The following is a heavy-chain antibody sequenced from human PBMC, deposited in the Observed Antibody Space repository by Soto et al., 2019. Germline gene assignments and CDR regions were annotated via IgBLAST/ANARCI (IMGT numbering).Heavy chain of an antibody. Sequence: HPGGSLRLSCAASGFTFSSYGMHWVRQAPGKGLEWVAVISYDGSNKYYADSVKGRFTISRDNSKNTLYLQMNSLRAEDTAVYYCAKDWDSRTWYNDYWCQGPLVTVSS. J-gene: IGHJ4*02. CDR2: ISYDGSNK. CDR3: AKDWDSRTWYNDY. CDR1: GFTFSSYG. V-gene: IGHV3-30*18. D-gene: IGHD6-13*01.